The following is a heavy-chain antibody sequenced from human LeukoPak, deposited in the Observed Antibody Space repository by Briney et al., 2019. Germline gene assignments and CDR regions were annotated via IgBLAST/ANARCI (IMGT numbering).Heavy chain of an antibody. J-gene: IGHJ6*03. D-gene: IGHD6-13*01. CDR3: ARDRSSSWYSSEYYYYMDV. CDR2: IYYSGST. Sequence: SETLSLTCTVSGGSISSSSYYWGWIRQPPGKGLEWIGSIYYSGSTNYNPSLKSRVTISVDTSKNQFSLRLSSVTAADTAMYYCARDRSSSWYSSEYYYYMDVWGKGTTVTVSS. V-gene: IGHV4-39*07. CDR1: GGSISSSSYY.